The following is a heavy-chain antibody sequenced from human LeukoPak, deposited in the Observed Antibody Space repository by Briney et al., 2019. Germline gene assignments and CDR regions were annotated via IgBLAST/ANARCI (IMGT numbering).Heavy chain of an antibody. J-gene: IGHJ2*01. CDR3: ARDNGGDYWYSDI. CDR1: GGSISSGSYY. D-gene: IGHD2-21*01. V-gene: IGHV4-61*02. Sequence: NPSETLSLTCTVSGGSISSGSYYWSWIRQPAGKGLEWIGRIYTSGSTNYNPSLKSRVTISVDTSKNQLSLKLSSVTAADTAVYFCARDNGGDYWYSDIWGRGTLVTVSS. CDR2: IYTSGST.